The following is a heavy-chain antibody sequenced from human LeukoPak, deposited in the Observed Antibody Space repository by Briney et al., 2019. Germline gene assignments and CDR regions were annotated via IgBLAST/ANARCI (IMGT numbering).Heavy chain of an antibody. J-gene: IGHJ4*02. V-gene: IGHV3-20*03. CDR3: AGRGDGNLYYFDH. CDR1: GFTFDDYG. CDR2: INWNGGSS. D-gene: IGHD5-24*01. Sequence: GGSLRLSFAASGFTFDDYGMTWVRQAPGKGLEGVSGINWNGGSSGYVDSVKGRFTISRDNAKNSLYLQMNSLRPEDTAVYYCAGRGDGNLYYFDHWGQGTLVTASS.